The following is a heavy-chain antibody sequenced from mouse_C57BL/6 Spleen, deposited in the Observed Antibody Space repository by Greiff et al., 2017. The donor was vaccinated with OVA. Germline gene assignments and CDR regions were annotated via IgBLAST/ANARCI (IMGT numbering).Heavy chain of an antibody. CDR1: GFNIKNTY. Sequence: VPLQPSVAELVRPGASVKLSCTASGFNIKNTYMPWVKPRPGQGLEWIGRVDPSTGNTKYAPKFQGKATITADTSANTAYLQLSSLTSEDTAIDYCARSEGNYRWGQGTLVTVSA. V-gene: IGHV14-3*01. CDR3: ARSEGNYR. J-gene: IGHJ3*02. D-gene: IGHD2-1*01. CDR2: VDPSTGNT.